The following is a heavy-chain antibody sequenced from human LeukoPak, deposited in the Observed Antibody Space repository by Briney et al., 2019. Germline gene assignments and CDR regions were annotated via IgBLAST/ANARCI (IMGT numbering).Heavy chain of an antibody. J-gene: IGHJ4*02. CDR3: ARHRDDYGDWYYFDY. Sequence: PSETLSLTCTVSGGSLSSYYWSWLRQPPGKGLEWIGYIYYSGSTNYNPSLKSRVTISVDTSKNQFSLKLSSVTAADTAVYYCARHRDDYGDWYYFDYWGQGTLVTVSS. CDR1: GGSLSSYY. CDR2: IYYSGST. D-gene: IGHD4-17*01. V-gene: IGHV4-59*08.